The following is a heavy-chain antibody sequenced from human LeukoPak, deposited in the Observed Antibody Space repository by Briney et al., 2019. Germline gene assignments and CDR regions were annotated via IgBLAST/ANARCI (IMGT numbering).Heavy chain of an antibody. V-gene: IGHV4-61*01. CDR3: AREREQWLALDY. CDR2: IYYSGST. D-gene: IGHD6-19*01. Sequence: SETLSLTCTVSGGSVSSGSYYWSWIRQPPGKGLEWIGYIYYSGSTNYNPSLKSRVTISVDTSKNQFSLKLSSVTAADTAVYYCAREREQWLALDYWGQGTLVTVSS. J-gene: IGHJ4*02. CDR1: GGSVSSGSYY.